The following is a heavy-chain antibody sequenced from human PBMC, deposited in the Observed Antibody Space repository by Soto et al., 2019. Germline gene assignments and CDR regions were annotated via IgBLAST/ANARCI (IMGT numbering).Heavy chain of an antibody. V-gene: IGHV3-23*01. CDR1: GFTFSSYA. CDR3: AKGVEYCSSTSCYLDWFDP. Sequence: GGSLRLSCAASGFTFSSYAMSWVRQAPGKGLEWVSAISGSGGSTYYADSVKGRFTISRDNSKNTLYLQMNSLRAEDTAVYYCAKGVEYCSSTSCYLDWFDPWGQGTLVTVSS. D-gene: IGHD2-2*01. CDR2: ISGSGGST. J-gene: IGHJ5*02.